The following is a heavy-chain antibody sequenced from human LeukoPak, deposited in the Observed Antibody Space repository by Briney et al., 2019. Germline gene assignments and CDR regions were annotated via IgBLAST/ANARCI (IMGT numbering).Heavy chain of an antibody. V-gene: IGHV4-30-2*01. D-gene: IGHD2-15*01. CDR2: IYHSGST. Sequence: SETLSLTCAVYGGSFSGYYWSWIRQPPGKGLEWIGYIYHSGSTYYNPSLKSRVTISVDRSKNQFSLKLSSVTAADTAVYYCARDLGGAFDIWGQGTMVTVSS. CDR3: ARDLGGAFDI. J-gene: IGHJ3*02. CDR1: GGSFSGYY.